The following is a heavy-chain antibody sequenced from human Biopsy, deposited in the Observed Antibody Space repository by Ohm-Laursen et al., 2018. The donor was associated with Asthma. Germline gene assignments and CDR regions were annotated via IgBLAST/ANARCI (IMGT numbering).Heavy chain of an antibody. D-gene: IGHD3-22*01. CDR3: ARGDSSNWSHYYFDY. CDR1: GFAVSRDY. Sequence: SLRLSCSASGFAVSRDYMFWVRQAPGKGLEWVSVIYSGGTSHTADSVGGRFTISRDYSKNTLYLQMHSLRAEDTAAYYCARGDSSNWSHYYFDYWGQGTLVTVSS. V-gene: IGHV3-53*01. CDR2: IYSGGTS. J-gene: IGHJ4*02.